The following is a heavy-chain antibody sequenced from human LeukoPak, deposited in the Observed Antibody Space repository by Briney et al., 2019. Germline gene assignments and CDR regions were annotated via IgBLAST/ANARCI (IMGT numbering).Heavy chain of an antibody. CDR2: IKQDGSEE. V-gene: IGHV3-7*01. CDR3: VRAIGGYASY. D-gene: IGHD5-12*01. Sequence: GSLRLSCAASGFTFSSYWMHWVRQAPGKGLEWVANIKQDGSEEYYVDSVKGRFTISRDNAENSLYLQMNSLRAEDTAVYYCVRAIGGYASYWGQGTLVTVSS. CDR1: GFTFSSYW. J-gene: IGHJ4*02.